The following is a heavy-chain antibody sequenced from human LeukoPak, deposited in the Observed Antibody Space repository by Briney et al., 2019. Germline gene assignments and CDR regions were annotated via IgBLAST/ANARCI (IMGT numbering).Heavy chain of an antibody. CDR3: ARDNVVVAATLDY. J-gene: IGHJ4*02. Sequence: PGGSLRLSCAASGFTVSSNYMNWVRQAPGKGLEWVSSISSSSSYIYYADSVKGRFTISRDNAKNSLYLQMNSLRAEDTAVYYCARDNVVVAATLDYWGQGTLVTVSS. D-gene: IGHD2-15*01. V-gene: IGHV3-21*01. CDR2: ISSSSSYI. CDR1: GFTVSSNY.